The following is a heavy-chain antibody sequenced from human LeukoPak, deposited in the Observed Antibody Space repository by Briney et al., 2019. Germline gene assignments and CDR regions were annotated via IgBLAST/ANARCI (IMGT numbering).Heavy chain of an antibody. CDR2: FNHIGST. CDR3: ASGYDLGGLVDY. J-gene: IGHJ4*02. D-gene: IGHD3-16*01. Sequence: SETLSLTCAVYGGSFSGYYWSWIRQPPGKGLGWIGGFNHIGSTNYNPSRKSRDTISVYTSKNQFSLKLSSVTGADTAVYYCASGYDLGGLVDYWGQGTLVTVSS. V-gene: IGHV4-34*01. CDR1: GGSFSGYY.